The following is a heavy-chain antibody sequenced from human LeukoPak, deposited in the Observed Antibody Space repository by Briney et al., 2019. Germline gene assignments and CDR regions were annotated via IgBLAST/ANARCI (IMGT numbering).Heavy chain of an antibody. V-gene: IGHV3-21*01. J-gene: IGHJ5*02. Sequence: PGRSLRLSCAASGFTFSSYSMNWVRQAPGKGLEGVSSISSSSSYIYYADSVKGRFTISRDNAKNSLYLQMNSLRAEDTAVYYCARDRRGSYFAAFDPWGQGTLVTVSS. CDR3: ARDRRGSYFAAFDP. D-gene: IGHD1-26*01. CDR1: GFTFSSYS. CDR2: ISSSSSYI.